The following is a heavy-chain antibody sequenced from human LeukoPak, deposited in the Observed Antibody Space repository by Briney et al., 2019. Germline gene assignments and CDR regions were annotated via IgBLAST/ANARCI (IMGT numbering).Heavy chain of an antibody. V-gene: IGHV5-51*01. CDR3: ARHHSSRWDYYYYMDV. CDR1: GYSFTSYW. D-gene: IGHD6-13*01. J-gene: IGHJ6*03. CDR2: IYPGDSDT. Sequence: GESLRISCKGSGYSFTSYWIGWVRQMPGKGLEWMGIIYPGDSDTRYSPSFQGQVTISADKSISTAYLQWSSLKASDTAMYYCARHHSSRWDYYYYMDVWGKGTTVTVSS.